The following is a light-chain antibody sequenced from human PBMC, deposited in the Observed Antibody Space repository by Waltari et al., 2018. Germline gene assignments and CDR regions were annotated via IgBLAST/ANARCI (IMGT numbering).Light chain of an antibody. J-gene: IGKJ4*01. CDR3: QHLNSYPLN. CDR1: QDIHSY. CDR2: VAS. Sequence: DIYLTQSPSSLSASVGDRVTITCRASQDIHSYLAWDQLRPGQAPRLIIYVASNLQSGVPLRVSGSGTVTDFTLTSSGLQPEDFATYYWQHLNSYPLNFGGGTKVEIK. V-gene: IGKV1-9*01.